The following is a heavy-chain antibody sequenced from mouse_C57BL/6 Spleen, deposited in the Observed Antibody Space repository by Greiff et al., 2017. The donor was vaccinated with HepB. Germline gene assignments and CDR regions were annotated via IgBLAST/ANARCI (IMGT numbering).Heavy chain of an antibody. V-gene: IGHV5-17*01. CDR1: GFTFSDYG. Sequence: EVHLVESGGGLVKPGGSLKLSCAASGFTFSDYGMHWVRQAPEKGLEWVAYISSGSSTIYYADTVKGRFTISSDNAKNTLFLQMTSLRSEDTAMYCCTKDCYYDAMDYWGQGTSVTVSS. D-gene: IGHD2-3*01. J-gene: IGHJ4*01. CDR2: ISSGSSTI. CDR3: TKDCYYDAMDY.